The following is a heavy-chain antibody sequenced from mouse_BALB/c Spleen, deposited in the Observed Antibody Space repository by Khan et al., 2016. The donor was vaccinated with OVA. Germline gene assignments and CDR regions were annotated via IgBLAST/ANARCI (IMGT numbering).Heavy chain of an antibody. D-gene: IGHD1-1*01. J-gene: IGHJ2*01. V-gene: IGHV1S81*02. CDR2: TNPTNGRT. CDR3: ARIKKIGATYVDY. CDR1: GYTFTSYW. Sequence: QVQLQQPGAELVKAGASVKMSCKASGYTFTSYWMHWVKQRLGQGLEWFAETNPTNGRTYYNEKFKSKATLTVDKSSSTAYMLLSGPTFEDSAVYYCARIKKIGATYVDYGGQGTTLTVSS.